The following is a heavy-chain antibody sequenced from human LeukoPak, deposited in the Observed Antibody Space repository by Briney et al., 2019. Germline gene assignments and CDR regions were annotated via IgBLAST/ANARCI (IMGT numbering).Heavy chain of an antibody. CDR3: ARFGGSGWSHYYYYMDV. Sequence: ASVKVSCKASGYTFTNYGISWVRQAPGQGLEWMGAYNGNTNYAQKFQGRVAMTTDTSTSTAYMELRSPRSDDTAVYYCARFGGSGWSHYYYYMDVWGKGTTVTVSS. V-gene: IGHV1-18*01. CDR2: AYNGNT. CDR1: GYTFTNYG. D-gene: IGHD6-19*01. J-gene: IGHJ6*03.